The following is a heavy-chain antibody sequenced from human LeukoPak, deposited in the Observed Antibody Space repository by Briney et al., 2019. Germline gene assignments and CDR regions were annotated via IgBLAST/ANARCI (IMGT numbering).Heavy chain of an antibody. CDR2: ISGRGGST. V-gene: IGHV3-23*01. Sequence: GGSLRLSCAASGFTFSSYAMSWVRQAPGKGLEWVSAISGRGGSTYYADSVKGRFTISRDKSKNTLYLQMNSLRAEDTAVYYCARRYDSSGYVDYWGQGTLVTVSS. J-gene: IGHJ4*02. D-gene: IGHD3-22*01. CDR3: ARRYDSSGYVDY. CDR1: GFTFSSYA.